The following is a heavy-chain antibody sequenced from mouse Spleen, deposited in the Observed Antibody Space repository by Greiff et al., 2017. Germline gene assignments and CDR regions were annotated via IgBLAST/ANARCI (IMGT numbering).Heavy chain of an antibody. D-gene: IGHD1-1*01. V-gene: IGHV5-9-3*01. CDR1: GFTFSSYA. J-gene: IGHJ3*01. CDR2: ISSGGSYT. Sequence: EVKLMESGGGLVKPGGSLKLSCAASGFTFSSYAMSWVRQTPEKRLEWVATISSGGSYTYYPDSVKGRFTISRDNAKNTLYLQMSSLRSEDTAMYYCARTRSYGSSPFAYWGQGTLVTVSA. CDR3: ARTRSYGSSPFAY.